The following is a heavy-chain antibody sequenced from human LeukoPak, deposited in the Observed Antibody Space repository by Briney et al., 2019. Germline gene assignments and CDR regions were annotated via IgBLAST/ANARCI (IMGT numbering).Heavy chain of an antibody. CDR3: ARDNWTDY. CDR1: GFTFSTYW. V-gene: IGHV3-7*03. Sequence: GGSLRLSCAASGFTFSTYWMSWVRRAPGKGLEWVANINEKGSEKYYVDSVKGRFTFSRDDAQNSVYLQMNSLRGEDSAVYYCARDNWTDYWGQGTLVTVSS. CDR2: INEKGSEK. D-gene: IGHD1-20*01. J-gene: IGHJ4*02.